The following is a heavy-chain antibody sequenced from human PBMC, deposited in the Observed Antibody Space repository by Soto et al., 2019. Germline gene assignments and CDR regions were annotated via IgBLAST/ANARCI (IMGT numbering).Heavy chain of an antibody. J-gene: IGHJ4*02. CDR3: TREDY. V-gene: IGHV1-3*01. CDR1: GYTFTNYF. CDR2: INAGSGDT. Sequence: ASVKVSCKASGYTFTNYFIHWVRQAPGEGLEWVGWINAGSGDTQYSQKFQGRVTITRDTSANTVYMDLSSLKSEDTAVYYCTREDYWGQGILVTVSX.